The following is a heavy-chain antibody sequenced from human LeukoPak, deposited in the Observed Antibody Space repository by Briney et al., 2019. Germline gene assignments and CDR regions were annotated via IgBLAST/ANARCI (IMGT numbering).Heavy chain of an antibody. CDR3: AKGGSEHYYYYGMDV. CDR2: ISYDGSNK. Sequence: GRFLRLSCAASGFTFSSYGMHWVRQAPGKGLEWVAVISYDGSNKYYAEPVKGRFTISRDNSKNTLYLQMNSLRAEDTAVYYCAKGGSEHYYYYGMDVWGQGTTVTVSS. CDR1: GFTFSSYG. D-gene: IGHD1-26*01. V-gene: IGHV3-30*18. J-gene: IGHJ6*02.